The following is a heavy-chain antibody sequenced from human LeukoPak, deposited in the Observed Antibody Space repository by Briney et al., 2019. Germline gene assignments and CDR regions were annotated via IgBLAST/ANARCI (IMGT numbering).Heavy chain of an antibody. CDR3: ARIVLMVYANRWELSGYFDY. J-gene: IGHJ4*02. CDR2: IYPGDSDT. CDR1: GYSFTSYW. D-gene: IGHD2-8*01. V-gene: IGHV5-51*01. Sequence: PGESLKISCKGSGYSFTSYWIGWVRQMPGKGLEWMGIIYPGDSDTRYSPSFQGQVTISADKSTSTAYLQWSSLKASDTAMYYCARIVLMVYANRWELSGYFDYWGQGTLVTVSS.